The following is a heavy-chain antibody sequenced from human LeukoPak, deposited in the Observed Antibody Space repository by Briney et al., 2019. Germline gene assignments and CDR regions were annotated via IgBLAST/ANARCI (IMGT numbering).Heavy chain of an antibody. CDR2: IYYSGST. J-gene: IGHJ4*02. D-gene: IGHD3-10*01. CDR1: GGSISSSSYY. V-gene: IGHV4-39*01. CDR3: ARLHGSGSYSLLDY. Sequence: PSETLSLTCTVSGGSISSSSYYWGWIRQPPGKGLEWIGSIYYSGSTYYNPSLKSRVTISVDTSKNQFSLKLSSVTAADTAVYYCARLHGSGSYSLLDYWGQGTLVTVSS.